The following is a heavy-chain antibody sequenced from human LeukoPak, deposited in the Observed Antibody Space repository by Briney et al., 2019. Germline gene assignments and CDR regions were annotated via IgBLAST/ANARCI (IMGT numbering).Heavy chain of an antibody. J-gene: IGHJ4*02. V-gene: IGHV3-21*01. CDR3: ARGGSYVHY. CDR1: GFTFSSYP. Sequence: GGSLRLSCAASGFTFSSYPMNWVRQAPGKGLEWVSSISPASSDIYYADSVKGRFTISRDNAKNSLYLQMNSLRADDTAVYYCARGGSYVHYWGQGTLVTVSS. D-gene: IGHD1-26*01. CDR2: ISPASSDI.